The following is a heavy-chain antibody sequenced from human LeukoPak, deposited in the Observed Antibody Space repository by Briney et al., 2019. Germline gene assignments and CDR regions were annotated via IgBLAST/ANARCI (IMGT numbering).Heavy chain of an antibody. CDR2: ITPDGTNT. CDR3: ARPGSFFADAVWFDP. J-gene: IGHJ5*02. CDR1: GFTFSTYW. D-gene: IGHD2-2*01. V-gene: IGHV3-74*01. Sequence: GGSLRLSCEASGFTFSTYWMHWVRQAPGKGLVWVSRITPDGTNTTYADSVKGRFTISRDNAKNSPYLQMNSLRAEDTAVYYCARPGSFFADAVWFDPWGQGTLVTVSS.